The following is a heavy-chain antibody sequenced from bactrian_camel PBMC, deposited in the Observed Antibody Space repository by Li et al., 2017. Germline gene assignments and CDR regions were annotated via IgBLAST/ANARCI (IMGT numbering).Heavy chain of an antibody. J-gene: IGHJ4*01. CDR1: GFTFSSYW. D-gene: IGHD7*01. Sequence: QLVESGGGLVQPGGSLRLSCAASGFTFSSYWMYWVRQAPGKGLEWVSTVSGTGTTYYANSVKGRFTISRDNAKNTLDLQLNSLNTEDTAMYYCTAGYGGTWLDYWGQGTQVTVS. V-gene: IGHV3S1*01. CDR2: VSGTGTT. CDR3: TAGYGGTWLDY.